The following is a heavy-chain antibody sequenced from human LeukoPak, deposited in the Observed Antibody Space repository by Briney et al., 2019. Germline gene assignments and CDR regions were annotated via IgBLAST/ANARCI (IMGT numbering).Heavy chain of an antibody. CDR2: ISWNSGSI. CDR1: GFTFDDYA. J-gene: IGHJ4*02. V-gene: IGHV3-9*01. D-gene: IGHD3-10*01. Sequence: PGGSLRLSCAASGFTFDDYAMHWVRQAPGKGLEWVSGISWNSGSIGYADSVKGRFTISRDNAKNSLYLQMNSLRAEDTALYYCAKAKTYYYGSGSYRYFDYWGQGTLVTASS. CDR3: AKAKTYYYGSGSYRYFDY.